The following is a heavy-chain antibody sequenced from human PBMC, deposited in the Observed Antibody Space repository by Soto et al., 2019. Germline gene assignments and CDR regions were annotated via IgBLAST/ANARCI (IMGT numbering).Heavy chain of an antibody. CDR3: AQSQSAVRAYYFEH. Sequence: EMQLLESGGGLVHPGGSLRLSCGASGFTFSYFAMSWVRQAPGKGLEWVSSISNSGESPYYADSVKGRFTISRDNSNSRLYLQMDSLGAEDTAVYYCAQSQSAVRAYYFEHWGLGTLVTVSS. CDR2: ISNSGESP. J-gene: IGHJ4*02. V-gene: IGHV3-23*01. CDR1: GFTFSYFA. D-gene: IGHD2-21*01.